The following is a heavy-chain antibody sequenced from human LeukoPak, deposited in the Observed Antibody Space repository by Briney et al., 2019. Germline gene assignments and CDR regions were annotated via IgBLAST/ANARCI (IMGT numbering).Heavy chain of an antibody. J-gene: IGHJ1*01. Sequence: GESLKISCKGSGYSFTNYWIGWVRQMSGKGLEWMGIIYPADSDTRYNPSFQGHVTISADRSASTAYLQWHSLKASDTAIYYCARGINDEYFQSWGQGTLVTVSS. V-gene: IGHV5-51*01. CDR2: IYPADSDT. CDR1: GYSFTNYW. D-gene: IGHD2/OR15-2a*01. CDR3: ARGINDEYFQS.